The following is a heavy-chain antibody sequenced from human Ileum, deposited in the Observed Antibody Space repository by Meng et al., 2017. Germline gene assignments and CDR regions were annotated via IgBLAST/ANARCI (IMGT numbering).Heavy chain of an antibody. Sequence: GESLKISCAASGFTLSTHPAHWVRQAPGKGLEWVAVISPAGGSQSYTDSVKGRFTISRDNSKDTLYLQMNNLSADDTAVYYCAREFRSGGKAGTFDVWGQGTVVTVSS. D-gene: IGHD2-15*01. CDR2: ISPAGGSQ. CDR3: AREFRSGGKAGTFDV. CDR1: GFTLSTHP. V-gene: IGHV3-30*04. J-gene: IGHJ3*01.